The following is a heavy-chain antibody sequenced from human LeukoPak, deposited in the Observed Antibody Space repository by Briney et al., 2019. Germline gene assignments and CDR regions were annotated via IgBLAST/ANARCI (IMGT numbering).Heavy chain of an antibody. J-gene: IGHJ4*01. CDR3: ARRGGWYYFDY. V-gene: IGHV4-39*01. Sequence: PSETLSLTCTVSGGSISSTSYYWGWIRQPPGKGLEWIGSIYYSGNTYYNASLKSRVTISVDTSKNQFSLKLSSVIAADTAVYYCARRGGWYYFDYWGQGTLVTVSS. CDR2: IYYSGNT. D-gene: IGHD6-19*01. CDR1: GGSISSTSYY.